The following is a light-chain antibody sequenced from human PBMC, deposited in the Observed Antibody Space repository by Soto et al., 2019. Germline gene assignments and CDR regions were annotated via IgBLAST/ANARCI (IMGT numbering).Light chain of an antibody. CDR1: QSIGKH. CDR2: GAS. J-gene: IGKJ5*01. CDR3: QQSYTSPTT. V-gene: IGKV1-39*01. Sequence: DIQVTQSPSSVSASVGDRVTITCRASQSIGKHLNWYQQKPGKAPKFLIYGASTLQSGVPSRFTGSGSGTDFTLTVNSLQAEDFATYYCQQSYTSPTTFGQGTRLEIK.